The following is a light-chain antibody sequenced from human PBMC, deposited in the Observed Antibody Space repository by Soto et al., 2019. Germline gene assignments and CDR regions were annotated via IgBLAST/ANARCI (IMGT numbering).Light chain of an antibody. CDR3: QHYGWTSWT. J-gene: IGKJ1*01. CDR2: GAS. CDR1: QSVGSNY. Sequence: ETVLTQSPGTLSLSPGETATLSCRASQSVGSNYLAWYQQKPGQAPRLLIYGASSRATGIPDRFSGSGSGTDFTLSISRLEPEDFAVYYCQHYGWTSWTFGQWTKVEIK. V-gene: IGKV3-20*01.